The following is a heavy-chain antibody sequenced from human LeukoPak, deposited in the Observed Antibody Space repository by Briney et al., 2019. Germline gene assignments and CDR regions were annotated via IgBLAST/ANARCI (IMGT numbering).Heavy chain of an antibody. CDR2: VYTSGST. D-gene: IGHD5-18*01. CDR1: SGSIISGYYY. Sequence: SETLSLTCTVSSGSIISGYYYWSWIRQPAGKGLEWIGRVYTSGSTNYNPSLKSRVTISVDTSKNQFSLKVSSVTAADTAVYYCARELDGSTYGPRYDYWGQGTLVTVSS. J-gene: IGHJ4*02. V-gene: IGHV4-61*02. CDR3: ARELDGSTYGPRYDY.